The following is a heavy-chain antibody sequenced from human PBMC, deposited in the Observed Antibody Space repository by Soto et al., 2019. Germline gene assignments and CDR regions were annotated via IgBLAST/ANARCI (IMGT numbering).Heavy chain of an antibody. D-gene: IGHD2-15*01. CDR2: INPSSGGT. Sequence: ASVKVSCKASGYTFTGHHIHWVRQAPGQGLEWMGWINPSSGGTNYAQKFQGRVTMTRDTSVSTAYMEVSSLTSDDTAVYFCTSLSSEHPGSELPYFYYDMDVWGQGTTVTVSS. CDR3: TSLSSEHPGSELPYFYYDMDV. J-gene: IGHJ6*01. V-gene: IGHV1-2*02. CDR1: GYTFTGHH.